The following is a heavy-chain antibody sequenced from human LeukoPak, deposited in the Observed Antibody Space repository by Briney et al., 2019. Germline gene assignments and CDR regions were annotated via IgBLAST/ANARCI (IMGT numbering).Heavy chain of an antibody. V-gene: IGHV3-23*01. J-gene: IGHJ4*02. CDR3: AYPRNYDILTGYFDY. CDR1: GFTFSDYV. Sequence: GGSLRLSCAASGFTFSDYVMSWVRQAPGKGLEWVSAIRGSGGTTYFADSVKGRFTISRDNSKNTLYLQMNSLRAEDTAVYYCAYPRNYDILTGYFDYWGQGTLVTVSS. D-gene: IGHD3-9*01. CDR2: IRGSGGTT.